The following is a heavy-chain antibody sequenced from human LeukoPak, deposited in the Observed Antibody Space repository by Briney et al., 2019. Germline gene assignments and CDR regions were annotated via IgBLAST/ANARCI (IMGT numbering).Heavy chain of an antibody. D-gene: IGHD4-23*01. CDR2: ITGDGGST. CDR3: AKDFYGGNSDGRGN. V-gene: IGHV3-43*02. Sequence: PGGSLRLSCAASGFTFDDYAMHWVRQAPGKGLEWVSLITGDGGSTYYADSVRGRFTISRDNSKNSLYLQMNSLRTEDTALYYCAKDFYGGNSDGRGNWGQGTLVTVS. CDR1: GFTFDDYA. J-gene: IGHJ4*02.